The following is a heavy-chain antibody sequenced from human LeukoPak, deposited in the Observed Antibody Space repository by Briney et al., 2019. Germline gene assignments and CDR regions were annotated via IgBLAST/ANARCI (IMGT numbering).Heavy chain of an antibody. CDR2: ISYDGSNK. J-gene: IGHJ6*04. Sequence: PGRSLSLSCAASGFPFNSYGMQWVRPAPGKGLEGVAVISYDGSNKYYADSVKGRFTISRDNSKNTLYLQMNSLRAEDTAVYYCAKDYRIQLWFSPSYYYYGMDVWGKGTTVTVSS. D-gene: IGHD5-18*01. CDR3: AKDYRIQLWFSPSYYYYGMDV. CDR1: GFPFNSYG. V-gene: IGHV3-30*18.